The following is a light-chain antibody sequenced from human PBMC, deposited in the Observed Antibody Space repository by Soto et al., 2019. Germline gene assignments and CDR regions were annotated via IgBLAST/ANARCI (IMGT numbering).Light chain of an antibody. Sequence: DIQMTQSHSTLSASVGDRVTITCRASQSISSWLAWYQQKPGKAPKLLIYKAFSLESGVPSRFSGRGSGTAFTITISILETDDLATYSCQQYHSSPWTFGQGTQVEIK. V-gene: IGKV1-5*03. CDR1: QSISSW. CDR2: KAF. CDR3: QQYHSSPWT. J-gene: IGKJ1*01.